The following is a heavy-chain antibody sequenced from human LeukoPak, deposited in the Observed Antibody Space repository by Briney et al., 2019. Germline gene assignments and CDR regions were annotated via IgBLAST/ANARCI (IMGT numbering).Heavy chain of an antibody. V-gene: IGHV3-30*04. CDR2: ISYDGSNK. D-gene: IGHD3-9*01. J-gene: IGHJ4*02. CDR1: GFTFSSYA. Sequence: GGSLRLSCAASGFTFSSYAMHWVRQAPGKGLEWVAVISYDGSNKYYADSVKGRFTISRDNSKNTLYLQMNSLGAEDTAVYYCARGVLRYFDWPDYWGQGTLVTVSS. CDR3: ARGVLRYFDWPDY.